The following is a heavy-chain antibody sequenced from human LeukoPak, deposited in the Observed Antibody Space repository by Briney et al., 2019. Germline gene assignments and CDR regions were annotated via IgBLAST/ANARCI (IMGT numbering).Heavy chain of an antibody. CDR1: GFTFSSYA. D-gene: IGHD1-26*01. J-gene: IGHJ4*02. V-gene: IGHV3-30*01. CDR2: ISYDGSNK. Sequence: QPGGSLRLSCAASGFTFSSYAMHWFRQAPGKGLEWVAVISYDGSNKYYADSVKGRFTISRDNSKNTLYLQMNSLRAGDTAVYYCARDSGSYPESYFDYWGQGTLVTVSS. CDR3: ARDSGSYPESYFDY.